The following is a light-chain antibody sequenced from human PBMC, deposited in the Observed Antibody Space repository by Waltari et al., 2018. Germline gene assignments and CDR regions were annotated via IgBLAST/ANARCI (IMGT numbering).Light chain of an antibody. CDR1: QSLTKRY. CDR2: GAS. J-gene: IGKJ5*01. CDR3: QQANSFPIT. Sequence: EVVLTQSPDTLSLSPGERATLACRDSQSLTKRYLARYQQKPGPAPRLLIYGASSRASGIPYRFSGSGSGTEFTLTISSLQPEDFATYYCQQANSFPITFGQGTRLEIK. V-gene: IGKV3-20*01.